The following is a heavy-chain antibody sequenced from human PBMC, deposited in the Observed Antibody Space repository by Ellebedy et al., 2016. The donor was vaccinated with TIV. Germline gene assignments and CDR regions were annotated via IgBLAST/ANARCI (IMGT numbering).Heavy chain of an antibody. J-gene: IGHJ6*02. Sequence: GESLKISCSASGFTFSSYAMHWVRQAPGKGLEYISAIVSNGDSTYYANSVKGRFIISRDNSKNTLYLQMNSLRAEDTAVYYCASLEDTAMSYGMDVWGQGTTVTVSS. CDR3: ASLEDTAMSYGMDV. CDR1: GFTFSSYA. D-gene: IGHD5-18*01. V-gene: IGHV3-64*04. CDR2: IVSNGDST.